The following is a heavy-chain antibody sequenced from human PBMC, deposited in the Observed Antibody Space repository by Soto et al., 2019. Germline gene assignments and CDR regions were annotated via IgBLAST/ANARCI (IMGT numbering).Heavy chain of an antibody. CDR3: AWEGYYYESPLHPLWFDP. D-gene: IGHD3-22*01. CDR1: GFIFSSYN. CDR2: ISSSGDYI. J-gene: IGHJ5*02. V-gene: IGHV3-21*01. Sequence: EVRLVESGGGLVKPGGSLRLSCAASGFIFSSYNMNWVRQAPGEGLEWISSISSSGDYIFYADSVKGRFTISRDNAKNSLYLQLNSLRAEDTAVYYCAWEGYYYESPLHPLWFDPWGQGTLVTVSS.